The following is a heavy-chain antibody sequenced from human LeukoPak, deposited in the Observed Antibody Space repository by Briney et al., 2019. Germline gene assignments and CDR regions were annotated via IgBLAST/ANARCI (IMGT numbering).Heavy chain of an antibody. CDR1: GFTVSNAW. Sequence: PGGSLRLSRSLSGFTVSNAWMSWARKAPGRGREWVGRIKSKTDGGTTDYAAPVTGRFTISRDNSKNTLYLQMNRLKTEDTAVYYGTSDPLGGAGANWFDPWGQGTLVTVSS. V-gene: IGHV3-15*01. J-gene: IGHJ5*02. CDR3: TSDPLGGAGANWFDP. D-gene: IGHD1-26*01. CDR2: IKSKTDGGTT.